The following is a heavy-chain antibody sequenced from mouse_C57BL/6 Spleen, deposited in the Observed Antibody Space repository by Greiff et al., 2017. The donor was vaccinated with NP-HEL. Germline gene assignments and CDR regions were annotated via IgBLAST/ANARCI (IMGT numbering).Heavy chain of an antibody. Sequence: QVQLQQPGAELVRPGSSVKLSCKASGYTFTSYWMDWVKQRPGQGLEWIGNIYPSDSETHYNQKFKDKATLTVDKSSSTAYMQLSSLTSEDSAVYYCARGRITYFDYWGQGTTLTVSS. V-gene: IGHV1-61*01. J-gene: IGHJ2*01. CDR1: GYTFTSYW. D-gene: IGHD1-3*01. CDR3: ARGRITYFDY. CDR2: IYPSDSET.